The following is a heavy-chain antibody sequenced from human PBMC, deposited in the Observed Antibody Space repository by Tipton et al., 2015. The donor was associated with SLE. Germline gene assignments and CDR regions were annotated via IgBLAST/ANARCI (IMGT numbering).Heavy chain of an antibody. D-gene: IGHD3-16*01. J-gene: IGHJ4*02. CDR2: IYYSGRS. Sequence: TLSLTCTVSGGSISSYYWSWIRQPPGKGPEWIGYIYYSGRSNYNPSLKSRFTISVDTSKNQFSLKLSSVTAAGTSVYYCARDLGVRGTFVGYWGQGSRVTVAS. CDR3: ARDLGVRGTFVGY. CDR1: GGSISSYY. V-gene: IGHV4-59*01.